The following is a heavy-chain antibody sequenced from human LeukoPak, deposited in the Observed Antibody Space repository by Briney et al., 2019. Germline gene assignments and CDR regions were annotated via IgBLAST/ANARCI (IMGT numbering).Heavy chain of an antibody. D-gene: IGHD3-10*01. V-gene: IGHV4-39*01. CDR1: GGSISSSSNY. CDR2: IYYSGNT. Sequence: SETLSLTCTVSGGSISSSSNYWGRIRQPPGKGLEWIGNIYYSGNTYYNPSLKSRVTISVDASKNQFSLNLSSVTAADTAVYYCARLSYGSGSHYNFYFDYWGQGTLVTVSA. CDR3: ARLSYGSGSHYNFYFDY. J-gene: IGHJ4*02.